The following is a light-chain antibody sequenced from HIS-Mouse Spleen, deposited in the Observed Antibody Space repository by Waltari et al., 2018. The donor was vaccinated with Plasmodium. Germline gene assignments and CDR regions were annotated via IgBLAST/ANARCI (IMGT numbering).Light chain of an antibody. Sequence: QAVLTQPSSLSASPGASASLTCTLRSGINVGTYRLSWYQQKPGSPPQYLLRYKSDSYKQQGSGVPSRFSGSKDASANAGILLISGLQSEDEADYYCMIWHSSAWVFGGGTKLTVL. CDR3: MIWHSSAWV. J-gene: IGLJ3*02. V-gene: IGLV5-45*03. CDR1: SGINVGTYR. CDR2: YKSDSYK.